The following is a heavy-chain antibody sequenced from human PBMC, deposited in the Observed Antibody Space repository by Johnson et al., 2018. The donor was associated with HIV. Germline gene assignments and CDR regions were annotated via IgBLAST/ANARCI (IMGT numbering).Heavy chain of an antibody. CDR2: LTNDGSNK. CDR1: GFTLSSYA. CDR3: AKARLGDSAWYTLDAFDI. Sequence: QVQLVESGGGVVQPGRSLRLSCAASGFTLSSYAMHWVRQAPGKGLEWVAVLTNDGSNKLYADSVKGRFTISRDDAKKTLYLQMISLGADDTAVYYCAKARLGDSAWYTLDAFDIWGQGTMVTVSS. D-gene: IGHD6-19*01. V-gene: IGHV3-30*18. J-gene: IGHJ3*02.